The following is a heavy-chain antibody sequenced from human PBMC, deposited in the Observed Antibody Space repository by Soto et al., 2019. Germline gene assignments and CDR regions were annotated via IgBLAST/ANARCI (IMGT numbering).Heavy chain of an antibody. V-gene: IGHV3-7*01. D-gene: IGHD5-12*01. J-gene: IGHJ4*02. Sequence: GGSLRLSCAASGFTFSSYWMSWVRQAPGKGLEWVANIKQDGSEKYYVDSVKGRFTISRDNAKNSLYLQMNSLRAEDTAVYYCAREIWEDGYKHPVFDYWGQGTLVTVSS. CDR3: AREIWEDGYKHPVFDY. CDR1: GFTFSSYW. CDR2: IKQDGSEK.